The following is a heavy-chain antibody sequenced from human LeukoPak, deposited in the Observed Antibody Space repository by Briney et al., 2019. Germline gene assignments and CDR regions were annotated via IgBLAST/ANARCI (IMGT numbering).Heavy chain of an antibody. D-gene: IGHD3-9*01. CDR3: AAAPWDILTGYYISPFDY. J-gene: IGHJ4*02. CDR2: IVVGNGNT. Sequence: ASVKVSCKTSGFTFISSAVQWVRQARGQRLEWIGWIVVGNGNTNYAQKFQERVTITRDMSTSTAYMDLSSLSSEDTAVYYCAAAPWDILTGYYISPFDYWGQGSLVTVSS. V-gene: IGHV1-58*01. CDR1: GFTFISSA.